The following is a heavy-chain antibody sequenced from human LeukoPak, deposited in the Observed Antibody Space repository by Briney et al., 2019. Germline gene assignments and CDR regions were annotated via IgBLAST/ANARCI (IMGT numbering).Heavy chain of an antibody. V-gene: IGHV1-2*02. CDR1: GYTFTGYY. J-gene: IGHJ4*02. CDR2: INPNRGGT. Sequence: GASVKVSCKASGYTFTGYYMHWVRPVPGQAVEWMGWINPNRGGTNYAQKFQGRVTMTRDTSITTAYMELSRLRSDDTAVYYCARGFSSWYLSPYYLEYCGEGTPVTVSS. CDR3: ARGFSSWYLSPYYLEY. D-gene: IGHD6-13*01.